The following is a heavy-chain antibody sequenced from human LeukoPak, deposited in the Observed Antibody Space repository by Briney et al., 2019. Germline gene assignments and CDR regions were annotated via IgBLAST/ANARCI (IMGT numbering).Heavy chain of an antibody. CDR3: ARDLPTYYYDSSGYPYYYYGMDV. CDR2: INPSGGST. D-gene: IGHD3-22*01. CDR1: GYTFTSYY. Sequence: ASVKVSCKASGYTFTSYYMHWVRQAPGQGLEWMGIINPSGGSTSYAQKFQGRVTMTRDTSTSTVYMELSSLRSEDTAVYYCARDLPTYYYDSSGYPYYYYGMDVWGQGTTVTVSS. V-gene: IGHV1-46*01. J-gene: IGHJ6*02.